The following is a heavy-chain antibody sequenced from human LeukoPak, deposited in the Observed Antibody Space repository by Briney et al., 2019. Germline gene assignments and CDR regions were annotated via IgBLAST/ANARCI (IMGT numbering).Heavy chain of an antibody. CDR3: AKYDNSGRAGGY. J-gene: IGHJ4*02. CDR1: GFTFSNYG. V-gene: IGHV3-33*06. Sequence: GRSLRLSCAASGFTFSNYGMHWVRQAPGKGLEWVAVIWYDGSNKYYADSVKGRFTISRDNSRNTLYLQMNSLRAEDTAMYYCAKYDNSGRAGGYWGQGTLVTVSS. CDR2: IWYDGSNK. D-gene: IGHD3-22*01.